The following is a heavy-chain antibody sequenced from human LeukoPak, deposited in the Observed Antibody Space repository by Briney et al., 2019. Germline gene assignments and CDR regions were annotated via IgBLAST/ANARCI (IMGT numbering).Heavy chain of an antibody. J-gene: IGHJ4*02. CDR1: GFTFSSYA. CDR2: ISYDGSNK. Sequence: GRSLRLSCAASGFTFSSYAMHWVRQAPGKGLEWVAVISYDGSNKYYADSVKGRFTFSRDNSKNTLYLQMNSLRAEDTAVYYCARTLGYCSSTSCYDYYYWGQGTLVTVSS. CDR3: ARTLGYCSSTSCYDYYY. V-gene: IGHV3-30-3*01. D-gene: IGHD2-2*01.